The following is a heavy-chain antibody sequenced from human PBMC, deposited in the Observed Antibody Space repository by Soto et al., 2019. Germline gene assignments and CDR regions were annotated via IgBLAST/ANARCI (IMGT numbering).Heavy chain of an antibody. CDR1: GYTFTSYD. CDR3: AREYGSGSYYHYYGMDV. V-gene: IGHV1-8*01. D-gene: IGHD3-10*01. J-gene: IGHJ6*02. Sequence: ASVKVSCKASGYTFTSYDINWVRQATGQGLEWMGWMNPNSGNTGYAQKFQGRVTMTRDTSISTAYMELSRLRSDDTAVYYCAREYGSGSYYHYYGMDVWGQGTTVTVSS. CDR2: MNPNSGNT.